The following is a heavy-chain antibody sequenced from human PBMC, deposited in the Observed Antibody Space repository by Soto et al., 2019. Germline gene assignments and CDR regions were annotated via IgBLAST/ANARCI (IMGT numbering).Heavy chain of an antibody. CDR1: GFTFSSYS. Sequence: EVQLVESGGGLVQPGGSLRLSCAASGFTFSSYSMNWVRQAPGKGLEWVSYISSSSSTIYYADSVKGRFTISRDNAKNSLYLPMNSLRDEDRAVYYCAREGGNLNWFDPWGQGTLVTVSS. J-gene: IGHJ5*02. D-gene: IGHD1-26*01. CDR2: ISSSSSTI. V-gene: IGHV3-48*02. CDR3: AREGGNLNWFDP.